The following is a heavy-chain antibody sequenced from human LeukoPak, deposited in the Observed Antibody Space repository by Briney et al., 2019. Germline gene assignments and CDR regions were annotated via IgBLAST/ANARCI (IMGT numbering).Heavy chain of an antibody. CDR3: ASSTTYYYYMDV. V-gene: IGHV4-4*07. Sequence: SETLSLTCTVSGGSISSDYWSWIRQPAGKGLEWIGRMYINGSPNYNPSLKSRVTMSVDTSKNQFSLRLSSVTAADTAVYYCASSTTYYYYMDVWGKGTTVTVSS. J-gene: IGHJ6*03. CDR2: MYINGSP. D-gene: IGHD2/OR15-2a*01. CDR1: GGSISSDY.